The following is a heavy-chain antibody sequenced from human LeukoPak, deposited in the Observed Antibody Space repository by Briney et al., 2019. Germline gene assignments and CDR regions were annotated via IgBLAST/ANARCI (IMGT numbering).Heavy chain of an antibody. V-gene: IGHV3-30-3*01. CDR2: ISYDGSNK. CDR1: VFTFSSYA. Sequence: GGSLRLSCAASVFTFSSYAMHWVRQAPGKGLEWVAVISYDGSNKYYADSVKGRFTISRDNSKNTLYLQMNSLRAEDTAVYYCARGKGFYYYGMDVWGQGTTVTVSS. J-gene: IGHJ6*02. CDR3: ARGKGFYYYGMDV.